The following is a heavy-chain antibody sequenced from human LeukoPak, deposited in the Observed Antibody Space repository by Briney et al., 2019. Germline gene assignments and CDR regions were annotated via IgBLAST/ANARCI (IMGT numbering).Heavy chain of an antibody. J-gene: IGHJ6*02. CDR3: ARLITMVRGVIKDYYYYGMDV. D-gene: IGHD3-10*01. V-gene: IGHV4-59*12. CDR2: IYYSGNT. CDR1: GGSINRYY. Sequence: PSETLSLTCTVSGGSINRYYWNWLRQPPGKPLEWIGHIYYSGNTKYNPSLNSRVTISIDTSQNQFSLKLSSVTAADTAVYYCARLITMVRGVIKDYYYYGMDVWGQGTTVTVSS.